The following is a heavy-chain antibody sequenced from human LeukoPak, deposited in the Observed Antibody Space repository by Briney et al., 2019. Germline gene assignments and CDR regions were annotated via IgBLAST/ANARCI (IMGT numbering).Heavy chain of an antibody. V-gene: IGHV1-18*01. J-gene: IGHJ4*02. CDR2: ISAYNGNT. CDR3: ARAILYGASSDY. CDR1: GYXFTSYG. D-gene: IGHD4-17*01. Sequence: ASVKVSCKASGYXFTSYGMSWVRQAPGQGREWMGWISAYNGNTNYAQKLQGRVTMTTDTSTSTAYMELRSLRSDDTAVYYCARAILYGASSDYWGQGTLVTVSS.